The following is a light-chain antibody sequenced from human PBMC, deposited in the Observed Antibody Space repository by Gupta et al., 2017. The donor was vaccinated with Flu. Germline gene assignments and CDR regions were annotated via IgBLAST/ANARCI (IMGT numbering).Light chain of an antibody. CDR1: QSLLYTSNNKHY. CDR3: QQYITTPIT. J-gene: IGKJ4*01. V-gene: IGKV4-1*01. CDR2: CAS. Sequence: EIVMTQSPDSLAVALGERATINCKSSQSLLYTSNNKHYLAWYQQKPGQPPKLLIYCASTRDSGVPDRFSGSESGTDFTLTISSLQAEDVAVYYCQQYITTPITFGRGTKVEIK.